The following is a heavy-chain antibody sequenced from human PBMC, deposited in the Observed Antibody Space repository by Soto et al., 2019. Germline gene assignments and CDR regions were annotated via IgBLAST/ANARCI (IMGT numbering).Heavy chain of an antibody. CDR3: ARSLGYCSGGSCYSRGNRFDP. J-gene: IGHJ5*02. Sequence: SETLSLTCAVYGESLSGYYWTWIRQPPGKGLEWIGEINHSGSTDYNPSLKSRVTISVDTSKNHFSLKLSSVTAADTAVYYCARSLGYCSGGSCYSRGNRFDPWGQGTLVTVSS. D-gene: IGHD2-15*01. CDR1: GESLSGYY. V-gene: IGHV4-34*01. CDR2: INHSGST.